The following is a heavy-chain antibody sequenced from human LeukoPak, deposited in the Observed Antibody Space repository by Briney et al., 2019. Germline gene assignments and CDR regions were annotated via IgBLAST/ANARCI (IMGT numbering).Heavy chain of an antibody. V-gene: IGHV3-13*01. Sequence: GGSLRLSCAASGFTFSSYDMHWVRQATGKGLEWVSAIGTAGDTYYPGSVKGRFTISRENAKNSLYLQMNSLRAGDTAVYYCANLPRDGYNFDFWGQGTLVTVSS. CDR3: ANLPRDGYNFDF. J-gene: IGHJ4*02. D-gene: IGHD5-24*01. CDR1: GFTFSSYD. CDR2: IGTAGDT.